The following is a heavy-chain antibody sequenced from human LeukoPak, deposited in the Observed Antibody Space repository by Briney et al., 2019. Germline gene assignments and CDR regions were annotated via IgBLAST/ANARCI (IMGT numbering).Heavy chain of an antibody. J-gene: IGHJ4*02. CDR1: GFTFSIYA. V-gene: IGHV3-23*01. D-gene: IGHD3-22*01. CDR3: AKVPTYYYDSSGYLDY. Sequence: GGSLRLSCAASGFTFSIYAMSWVRQAPGKGLEWVSGFSDSGGSTYYADSVKGRFTISRDNSKNTLYLQMNSLRAEDTAVYYCAKVPTYYYDSSGYLDYWGQGTLVTVSS. CDR2: FSDSGGST.